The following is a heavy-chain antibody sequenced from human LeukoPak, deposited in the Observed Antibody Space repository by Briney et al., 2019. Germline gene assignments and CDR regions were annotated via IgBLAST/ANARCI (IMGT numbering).Heavy chain of an antibody. Sequence: SETLSLTCTVSGGSISSYYWSWIRQPPGKGLERIGYIYYSGSTNYNPSLKSRVTISVDTSKNQFSLKLSSVTAADTAVYYCAREVVAANWYNWFDPWGQGTLVTVSS. V-gene: IGHV4-59*01. CDR1: GGSISSYY. CDR2: IYYSGST. CDR3: AREVVAANWYNWFDP. J-gene: IGHJ5*02. D-gene: IGHD2-15*01.